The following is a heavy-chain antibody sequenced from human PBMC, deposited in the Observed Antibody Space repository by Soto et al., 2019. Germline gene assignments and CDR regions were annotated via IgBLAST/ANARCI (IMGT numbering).Heavy chain of an antibody. CDR2: IYYSGST. Sequence: QLQLQESGPGLVKPSETLSLTCTVSGGSISSSSYYWGWIRQPPGKGLEWIGSIYYSGSTYYNPSLKSRVTISVDTSKNQFPLKVSSVTAADTAVYYCARPATARHWFDPWGQGTPVTVSS. CDR1: GGSISSSSYY. J-gene: IGHJ5*02. CDR3: ARPATARHWFDP. D-gene: IGHD5-18*01. V-gene: IGHV4-39*01.